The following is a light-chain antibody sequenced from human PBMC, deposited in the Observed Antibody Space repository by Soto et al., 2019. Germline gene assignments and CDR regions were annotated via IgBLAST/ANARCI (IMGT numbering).Light chain of an antibody. CDR2: GAS. J-gene: IGKJ5*01. Sequence: EMVMTQSPATLSVSPGERATLSCRASQSVSSNLAWYQQKPGQAPRLLIYGASTRATGIPARFSGSGSGTEFTLTISSLQSEDFAVYYCQQYHYWPPITFGQGTRLEI. V-gene: IGKV3-15*01. CDR1: QSVSSN. CDR3: QQYHYWPPIT.